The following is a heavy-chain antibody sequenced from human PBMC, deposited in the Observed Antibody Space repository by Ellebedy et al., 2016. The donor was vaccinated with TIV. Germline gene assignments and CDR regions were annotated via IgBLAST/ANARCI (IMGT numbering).Heavy chain of an antibody. CDR1: GFTFSSYA. J-gene: IGHJ3*02. D-gene: IGHD4-23*01. Sequence: GESLKISCAASGFTFSSYALHWVRQAPGKGLEWVTVISHDSSDKLYADFVKGRFTISRDNSKNTLYLQMNSLRAEDTAVYYCAREDWDNGGSDLDIWGQGTMVIVSP. CDR3: AREDWDNGGSDLDI. CDR2: ISHDSSDK. V-gene: IGHV3-30-3*01.